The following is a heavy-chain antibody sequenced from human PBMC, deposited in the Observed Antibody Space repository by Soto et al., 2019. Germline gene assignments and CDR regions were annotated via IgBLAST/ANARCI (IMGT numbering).Heavy chain of an antibody. J-gene: IGHJ5*02. V-gene: IGHV1-69*01. CDR2: IIPIFGTA. CDR1: GGTFSSYA. Sequence: QVQLVQSGAEVKKPGSSVKVSCKASGGTFSSYAITWVRQAPGQGLEWMGGIIPIFGTANYAQKFQGRVTMTADESTSTAYMELSSLRSEDTAVYYCATNLGYCSGGSCLGWFDPWGQGTLVTVSS. CDR3: ATNLGYCSGGSCLGWFDP. D-gene: IGHD2-15*01.